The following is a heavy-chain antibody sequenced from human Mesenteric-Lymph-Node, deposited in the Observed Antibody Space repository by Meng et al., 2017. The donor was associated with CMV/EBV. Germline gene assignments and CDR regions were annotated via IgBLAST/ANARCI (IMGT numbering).Heavy chain of an antibody. V-gene: IGHV3-30*02. Sequence: GESLKISCAASGFMFSGYGMHWVRQAPGKGLEWVAFTRFDGSNKYYADSVKGRFTISRDISKNAVYLQMNSLRVEDTAVYYCAKEVFRFLEWHPLDYWGQGTLVTVSS. CDR2: TRFDGSNK. J-gene: IGHJ4*02. CDR3: AKEVFRFLEWHPLDY. CDR1: GFMFSGYG. D-gene: IGHD3-3*01.